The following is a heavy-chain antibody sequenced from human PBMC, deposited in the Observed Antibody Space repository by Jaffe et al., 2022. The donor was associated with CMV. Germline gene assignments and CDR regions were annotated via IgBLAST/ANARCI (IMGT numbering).Heavy chain of an antibody. CDR2: IYPGDSDI. V-gene: IGHV5-51*01. CDR3: ARRPRSEYSYGGFDY. D-gene: IGHD5-18*01. J-gene: IGHJ4*02. Sequence: EVQLVQSGAEVKKPGESLKISCEASGYSFTNYWIGWVRQMPGKGLEWMGIIYPGDSDIRYSPSFQGQVTISADQSFNTAYLQWTSLRASDTAIYYCARRPRSEYSYGGFDYWGQGTLVTVSS. CDR1: GYSFTNYW.